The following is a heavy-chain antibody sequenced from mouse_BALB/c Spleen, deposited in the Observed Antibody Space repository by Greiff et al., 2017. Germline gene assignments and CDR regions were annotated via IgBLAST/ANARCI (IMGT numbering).Heavy chain of an antibody. Sequence: EVQVVESGGGLVKPGGSLKLSCAASGFAFSSYDMSWVRQTPEKRLEWVAYISSGGGSTYYPDTVKGRFTISRDNAKNTLYLQMSSLKSEDTAMYYCARGGYGHYYAMDYWGQGTSVTVSS. V-gene: IGHV5-12-1*01. CDR2: ISSGGGST. J-gene: IGHJ4*01. D-gene: IGHD2-10*02. CDR3: ARGGYGHYYAMDY. CDR1: GFAFSSYD.